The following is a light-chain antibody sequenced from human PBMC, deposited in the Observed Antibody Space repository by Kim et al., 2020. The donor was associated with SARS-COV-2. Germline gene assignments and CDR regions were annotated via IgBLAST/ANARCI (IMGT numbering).Light chain of an antibody. CDR2: AAS. J-gene: IGKJ5*01. CDR1: QSISTF. Sequence: ASGGDSVTITCRASQSISTFLNWSQQKSGKSPKVLIYAASSLQSGVPSRFSGSGSGTDFSLTISSLQPEDFATYFCQQSDSTPITFGQGTRLEIK. V-gene: IGKV1-39*01. CDR3: QQSDSTPIT.